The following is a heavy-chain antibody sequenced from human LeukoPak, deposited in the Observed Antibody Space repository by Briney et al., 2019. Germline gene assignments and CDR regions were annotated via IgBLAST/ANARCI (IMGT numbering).Heavy chain of an antibody. CDR1: GGSISSSNW. CDR2: IYHSGST. J-gene: IGHJ3*02. Sequence: PSGTLSLTCAVSGGSISSSNWWSWVRQPPGKGLEWIGEIYHSGSTNYNPSLKSRVTISVDKSKNQLSLKLSSVTAADTAVYYCAKLYDSSSSDAFDIWGQGTMVTVSS. D-gene: IGHD3-22*01. V-gene: IGHV4-4*02. CDR3: AKLYDSSSSDAFDI.